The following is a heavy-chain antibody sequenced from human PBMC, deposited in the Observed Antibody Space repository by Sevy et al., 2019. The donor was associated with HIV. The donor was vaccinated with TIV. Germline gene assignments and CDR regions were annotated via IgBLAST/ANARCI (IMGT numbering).Heavy chain of an antibody. CDR1: GFSFSYYG. CDR2: ISHDGINE. Sequence: GGSLRLSCIGSGFSFSYYGIHWVRQAPGKGLDWVALISHDGINEYYADSVKGRFTISRDNSKNVVYLEMNSLRNEDTAIYFCANAYSGSYSHSYLYALDVWGQGTTVTVSS. D-gene: IGHD1-26*01. J-gene: IGHJ6*02. V-gene: IGHV3-30*18. CDR3: ANAYSGSYSHSYLYALDV.